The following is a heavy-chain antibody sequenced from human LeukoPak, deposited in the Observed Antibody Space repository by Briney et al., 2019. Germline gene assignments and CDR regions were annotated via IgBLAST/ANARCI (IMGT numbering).Heavy chain of an antibody. V-gene: IGHV3-21*01. Sequence: EGSLRLSCAASGFTFSSYSMNWVRQAPGKGLEWVSSIISSSSYIYYADSVKGRFTISRDNAKNSLYLQMDSLRAEDTAVYYCASMQYYDFWSGYTQAEFDYWGQGTLVTVSS. CDR2: IISSSSYI. CDR1: GFTFSSYS. CDR3: ASMQYYDFWSGYTQAEFDY. D-gene: IGHD3-3*01. J-gene: IGHJ4*02.